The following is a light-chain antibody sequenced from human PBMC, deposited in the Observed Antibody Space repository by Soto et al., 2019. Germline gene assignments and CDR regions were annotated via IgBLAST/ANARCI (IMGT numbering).Light chain of an antibody. CDR3: QQTYTSVAK. J-gene: IGKJ1*01. CDR1: QRVDSY. V-gene: IGKV1-39*01. CDR2: AAS. Sequence: DIQVTQSPSSLSASVGDSVTLSCQTSQRVDSYIHWYQHQSGKPPKLLIYAASTLQDGVPSRFSGGGSGTAASLIITGLQPGDSATHYCQQTYTSVAKFGKGTQVDI.